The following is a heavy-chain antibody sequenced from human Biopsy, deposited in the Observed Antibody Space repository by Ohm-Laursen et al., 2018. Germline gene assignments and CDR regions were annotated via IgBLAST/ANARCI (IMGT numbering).Heavy chain of an antibody. J-gene: IGHJ4*02. CDR1: GGSFSGYF. D-gene: IGHD4/OR15-4a*01. CDR2: INHRGNT. CDR3: AVLYGAFDY. Sequence: SETLSLTCVVSGGSFSGYFCSWIRQPPGKGLEWIGEINHRGNTKFSPSLRRRVSISADTSKNQFFLNGNSVTAADTAVYYCAVLYGAFDYWGQGQLVSVSA. V-gene: IGHV4-34*01.